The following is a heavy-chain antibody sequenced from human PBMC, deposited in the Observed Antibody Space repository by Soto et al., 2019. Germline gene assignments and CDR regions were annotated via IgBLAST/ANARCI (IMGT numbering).Heavy chain of an antibody. V-gene: IGHV4-31*03. CDR1: GGSISSGGYY. Sequence: PSETLSLTCTVSGGSISSGGYYWSWIRQHPGKGLEWIGYIYYSGSTYYNTSLKSRVTISVNTSKNQFSLKLSSVTAADTSVFYCARLPPVITRYNWFDPWGQGTLVTVSS. J-gene: IGHJ5*02. CDR2: IYYSGST. D-gene: IGHD3-22*01. CDR3: ARLPPVITRYNWFDP.